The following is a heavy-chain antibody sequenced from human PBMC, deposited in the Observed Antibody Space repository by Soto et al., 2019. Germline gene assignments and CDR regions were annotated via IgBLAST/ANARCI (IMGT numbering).Heavy chain of an antibody. J-gene: IGHJ6*02. D-gene: IGHD3-9*01. CDR2: IDPSDSYT. V-gene: IGHV5-10-1*01. Sequence: VESLKISCKGSGYSFTSYCISWVRQMPGKGLEWMGRIDPSDSYTNYSPSFQGHVTISADKSISTAYLQWSSLKASDTAMYYCASTGADYDILTGYTTLYYYYGMDVWGQGTTVTVSS. CDR3: ASTGADYDILTGYTTLYYYYGMDV. CDR1: GYSFTSYC.